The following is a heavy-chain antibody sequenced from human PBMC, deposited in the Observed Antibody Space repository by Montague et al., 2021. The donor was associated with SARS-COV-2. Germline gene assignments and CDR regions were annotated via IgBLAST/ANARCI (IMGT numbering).Heavy chain of an antibody. D-gene: IGHD1-26*01. V-gene: IGHV3-23*01. J-gene: IGHJ6*02. Sequence: SLRLSCAASGFTFSSHAMSWVRQAPGRGLEWVSGIGDSGYSTYYADSVKGRFTISRDNSNNMLYLQMISLRVEDTAAYYCARHFQSGSYGAYYYYGMDVWGQGTTVTVSS. CDR2: IGDSGYST. CDR1: GFTFSSHA. CDR3: ARHFQSGSYGAYYYYGMDV.